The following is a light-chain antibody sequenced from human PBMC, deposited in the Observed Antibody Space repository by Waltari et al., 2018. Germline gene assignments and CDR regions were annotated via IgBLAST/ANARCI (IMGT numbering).Light chain of an antibody. J-gene: IGKJ2*03. CDR1: QSVLYNSNNKNY. V-gene: IGKV4-1*01. Sequence: DIVMTQSPDSLAVSLGERATINCKSSQSVLYNSNNKNYLAWYPQKPGQPPKLLIYWASTRESGVPDRFSGSGSGTDFTLTISSLQAEDVAVYYCQQYYSTPFYSFGQGTKLEIK. CDR2: WAS. CDR3: QQYYSTPFYS.